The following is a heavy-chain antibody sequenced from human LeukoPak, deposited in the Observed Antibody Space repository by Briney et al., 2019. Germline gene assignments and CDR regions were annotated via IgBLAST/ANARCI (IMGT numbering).Heavy chain of an antibody. J-gene: IGHJ4*02. V-gene: IGHV4-34*01. CDR3: ATSGWYLLPGVY. Sequence: SETLSLTCAVYGGSFSGYYWSWIRQPPGKGLEWIGEINHSGSTNYNPSLESRVTISVDTSKNQFSLKLSSVTAADTAVYYCATSGWYLLPGVYWGQGTLVTVSS. D-gene: IGHD6-19*01. CDR2: INHSGST. CDR1: GGSFSGYY.